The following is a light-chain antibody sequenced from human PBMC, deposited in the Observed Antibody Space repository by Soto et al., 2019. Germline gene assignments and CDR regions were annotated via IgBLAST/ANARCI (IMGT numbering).Light chain of an antibody. V-gene: IGKV3-20*01. CDR3: QKYGDSSIT. Sequence: EIVLTQSPGTLSLSPGERATLFCRASQSVSSSYLAWYQQKPGQTPRLLIYGASSRATGIPDRFSGSGSGMDFALTISRLEPEDFAVYYCQKYGDSSITFGQGTRLEIK. J-gene: IGKJ5*01. CDR2: GAS. CDR1: QSVSSSY.